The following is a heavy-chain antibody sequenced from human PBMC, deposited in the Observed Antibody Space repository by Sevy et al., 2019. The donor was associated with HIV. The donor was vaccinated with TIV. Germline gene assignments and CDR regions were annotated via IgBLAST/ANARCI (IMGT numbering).Heavy chain of an antibody. J-gene: IGHJ1*01. CDR2: IKQDGSEK. CDR3: ARGSRPTH. CDR1: GFTLSSYW. V-gene: IGHV3-7*01. Sequence: GGSLRLSCSASGFTLSSYWMSWVRQAPGKGLEWVAKIKQDGSEKYYVDSGKGRLTISRENARNSLYLQMNSLRVEDTAIYYCARGSRPTHWGQGTLVTVSS.